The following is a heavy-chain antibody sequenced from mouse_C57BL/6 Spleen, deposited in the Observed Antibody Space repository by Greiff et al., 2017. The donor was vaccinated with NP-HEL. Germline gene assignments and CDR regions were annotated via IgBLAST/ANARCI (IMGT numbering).Heavy chain of an antibody. Sequence: QVQLQQPGAELVRPGSSVKLSCKASGYTFTSYWMHWVKQRPIQGLEWIGNIDPSDSETHYNQKFKDKATLTVDKSSSTAYMHLSSLTSEDSAVYYCARNGYYDYFDYWAQGTTLTVSS. CDR1: GYTFTSYW. CDR3: ARNGYYDYFDY. J-gene: IGHJ2*01. CDR2: IDPSDSET. D-gene: IGHD2-3*01. V-gene: IGHV1-52*01.